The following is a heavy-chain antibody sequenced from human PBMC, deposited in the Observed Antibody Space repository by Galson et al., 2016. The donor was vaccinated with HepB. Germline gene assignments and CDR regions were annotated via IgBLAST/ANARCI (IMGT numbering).Heavy chain of an antibody. CDR1: GFTVSSSY. J-gene: IGHJ4*02. D-gene: IGHD6-19*01. V-gene: IGHV3-66*01. Sequence: SLRLSCAVSGFTVSSSYMSRVRQAPGKGLEWVSLIYSGASTYYADSVKGRFTIFRDNAKNSLYLQMNSLRVEDTAIYYCTRDLGWGGTGYFDYWGQGTLVTVSS. CDR3: TRDLGWGGTGYFDY. CDR2: IYSGAST.